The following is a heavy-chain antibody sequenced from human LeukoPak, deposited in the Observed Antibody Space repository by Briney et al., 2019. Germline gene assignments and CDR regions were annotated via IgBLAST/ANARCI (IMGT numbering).Heavy chain of an antibody. CDR2: IYYSGST. CDR1: GGSISSYY. CDR3: ARDQGRDGYNG. Sequence: SETLSLTCTVSGGSISSYYWSWIRQPPGKGLEWIGYIYYSGSTNYNPSLKSRVTISVDTSKNQFSLKLSSVTAADTAVYYCARDQGRDGYNGWGQGTLVTVSS. V-gene: IGHV4-59*01. J-gene: IGHJ4*02. D-gene: IGHD5-24*01.